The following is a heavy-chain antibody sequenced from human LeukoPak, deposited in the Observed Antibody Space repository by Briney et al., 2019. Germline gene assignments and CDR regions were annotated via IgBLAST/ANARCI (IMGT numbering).Heavy chain of an antibody. J-gene: IGHJ4*02. CDR3: AKLMVVVGTIDYFDY. CDR1: GFTVSSNY. V-gene: IGHV3-53*01. Sequence: GGSLRLSCAASGFTVSSNYMSWVRQAPGKGLEWVSVIYSGGSTYYADSVKGRFTISRDNSKNTLYLQMNSLRAEDTAVYYCAKLMVVVGTIDYFDYWGQGTLVTVSS. CDR2: IYSGGST. D-gene: IGHD2-15*01.